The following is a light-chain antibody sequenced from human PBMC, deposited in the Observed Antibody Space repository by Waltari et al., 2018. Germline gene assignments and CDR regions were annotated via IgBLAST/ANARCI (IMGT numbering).Light chain of an antibody. V-gene: IGLV3-1*01. CDR2: QDT. CDR1: RLGEKF. Sequence: SYELTQPPSVSVSPGPTASLSCSGDRLGEKFATWYQQKPGQSPVLVIYQDTKRPSGIPERFSGSNSGNTATLTISGTQALDEADYYCQTWDTSNEAIFGPGTKVTVL. CDR3: QTWDTSNEAI. J-gene: IGLJ1*01.